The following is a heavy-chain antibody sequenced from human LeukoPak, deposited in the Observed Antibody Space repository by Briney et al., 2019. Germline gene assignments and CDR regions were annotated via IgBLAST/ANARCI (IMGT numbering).Heavy chain of an antibody. Sequence: GASVKVSCKPSGYTFTVNYLHWVRQAPGQGLEWVGWMKPNSGVTGYAQNFQGRVTMTSDTSISTAYMELSSLTSDDTAVYYCTRGAGTSWFDYWGQGSLVTVSS. D-gene: IGHD2-2*01. CDR3: TRGAGTSWFDY. V-gene: IGHV1-2*02. J-gene: IGHJ4*02. CDR2: MKPNSGVT. CDR1: GYTFTVNY.